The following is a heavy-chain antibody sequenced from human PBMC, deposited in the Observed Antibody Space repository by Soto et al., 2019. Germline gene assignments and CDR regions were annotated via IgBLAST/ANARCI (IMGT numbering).Heavy chain of an antibody. D-gene: IGHD6-6*01. V-gene: IGHV1-69*01. CDR1: GGTFSSYA. CDR3: ATTIAARPYSFDS. J-gene: IGHJ4*02. CDR2: IIPIFGTA. Sequence: QVQLVQSGAEVKKPGSSVKVSCKASGGTFSSYAISWERQAPGQGLEWMGGIIPIFGTANYAQKFQGRVAITADASTSSAYMALSSLTSEDTAVYYGATTIAARPYSFDSWGQGTLVTVSS.